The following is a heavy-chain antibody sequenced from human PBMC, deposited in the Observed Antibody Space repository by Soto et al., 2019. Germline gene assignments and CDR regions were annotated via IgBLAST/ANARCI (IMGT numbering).Heavy chain of an antibody. CDR1: GITVSSNY. J-gene: IGHJ4*02. CDR2: IYSGGST. Sequence: EVQLVESGGGLVLPGGSLRLSCAASGITVSSNYMSWVRQAPGKGLEWVSVIYSGGSTYYADSVKGRFTISRDNSKNTRCFQMNSLKAEDTAVYYCARDFYYHGSGTMGVDFDYWGQGTLVTVSS. CDR3: ARDFYYHGSGTMGVDFDY. D-gene: IGHD3-10*01. V-gene: IGHV3-66*01.